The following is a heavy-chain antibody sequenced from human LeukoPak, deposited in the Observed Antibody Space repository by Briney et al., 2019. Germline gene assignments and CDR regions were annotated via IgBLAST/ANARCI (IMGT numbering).Heavy chain of an antibody. CDR2: ISYDGSNK. V-gene: IGHV3-30*04. CDR3: ARDRPTEDYGGNSADGSGHFDY. Sequence: GGSLRLSCAASGFTFSSYAMHWVRQAPGKGLEWVAVISYDGSNKYYADSVKGRFTISRDNSKNTLYLQMNSLRAEDTAVYYCARDRPTEDYGGNSADGSGHFDYWGQGTLVTVSS. J-gene: IGHJ4*02. CDR1: GFTFSSYA. D-gene: IGHD4-23*01.